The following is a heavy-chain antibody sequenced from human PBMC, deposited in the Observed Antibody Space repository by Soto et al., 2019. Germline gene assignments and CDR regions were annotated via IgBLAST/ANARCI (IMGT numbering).Heavy chain of an antibody. Sequence: QVQLQQWGAGLLKPSETLSLTCAVYGGSFSGYYWSWIRQPPGKGLEWIGEINHSGSTNYNPSLKSRVTTSVDTSKNQFSLKLSSVTAADTAVYYCARGRQNSGYQSRNYYYGMDVWGQGTTVTVSS. CDR2: INHSGST. V-gene: IGHV4-34*01. J-gene: IGHJ6*02. CDR3: ARGRQNSGYQSRNYYYGMDV. CDR1: GGSFSGYY. D-gene: IGHD5-12*01.